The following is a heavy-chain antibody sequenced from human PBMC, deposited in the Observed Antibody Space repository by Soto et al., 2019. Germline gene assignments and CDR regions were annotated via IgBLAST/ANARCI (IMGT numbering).Heavy chain of an antibody. V-gene: IGHV4-59*01. CDR2: IYYGGST. J-gene: IGHJ6*02. CDR1: GGSISSYY. Sequence: PSETLSLTCPVSGGSISSYYWSWIRQPPGKGLEWIGYIYYGGSTNYNPSLKSRVTISVDTSKNQFSLKLSSVTAADTAVYYCARASPDYYYGMDVWGQGTTVT. CDR3: ARASPDYYYGMDV.